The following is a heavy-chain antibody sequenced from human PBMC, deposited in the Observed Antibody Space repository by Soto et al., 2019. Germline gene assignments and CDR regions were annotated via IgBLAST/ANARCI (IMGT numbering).Heavy chain of an antibody. J-gene: IGHJ4*02. CDR3: ARDMYYYDSSGSSY. D-gene: IGHD3-22*01. Sequence: ASVKVSCKASGYTFTSYGISWVRQAPGQGLEWMGWISAYNGNTNYAQKLQGRVTMTTDTSTSTAYMELRSLRSDDTAVYYCARDMYYYDSSGSSYWGQGTLVNVSS. V-gene: IGHV1-18*01. CDR2: ISAYNGNT. CDR1: GYTFTSYG.